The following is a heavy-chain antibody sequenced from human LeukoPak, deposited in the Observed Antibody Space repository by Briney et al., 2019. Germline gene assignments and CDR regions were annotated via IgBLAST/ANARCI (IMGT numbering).Heavy chain of an antibody. CDR1: GFTFSSYC. CDR2: ISSSSSYI. Sequence: GGSLRLSCAASGFTFSSYCMNWVRQAPGKGLEWVSSISSSSSYIYYADSVKGRFTISRDNAKNSLYLQMNSLRAEDTAVYYCARDQEAVAGYDYWGQGTLVTVSS. V-gene: IGHV3-21*01. D-gene: IGHD6-19*01. CDR3: ARDQEAVAGYDY. J-gene: IGHJ4*02.